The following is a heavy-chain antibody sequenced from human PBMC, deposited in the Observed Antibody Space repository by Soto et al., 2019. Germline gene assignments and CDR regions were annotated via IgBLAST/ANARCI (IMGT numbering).Heavy chain of an antibody. J-gene: IGHJ6*02. CDR1: GYTFTSYD. V-gene: IGHV1-8*01. CDR2: MNPNSGNT. CDR3: ERERHMYGMDV. Sequence: ASVKVSCKASGYTFTSYDINWVRQATGQGLEWMGWMNPNSGNTAYAQKFQGRVTMTRNTSISTAYMELSSLRSEDTAVYYCERERHMYGMDVWGQGTTVTVS.